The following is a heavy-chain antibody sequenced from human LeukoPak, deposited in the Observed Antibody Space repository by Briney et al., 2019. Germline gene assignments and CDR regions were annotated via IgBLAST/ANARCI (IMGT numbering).Heavy chain of an antibody. CDR1: GFTFSSYS. CDR3: ARDRGYGDYVGAFDI. J-gene: IGHJ3*02. Sequence: PGGSLRLSCAASGFTFSSYSMNWVRQAPGEGLEWVSHISSSSSTIYYADSVKGRFTISRDNAKSSLYLQMSSLRDEDTAVYYCARDRGYGDYVGAFDIWGQGTMVTVSS. D-gene: IGHD4-17*01. V-gene: IGHV3-48*02. CDR2: ISSSSSTI.